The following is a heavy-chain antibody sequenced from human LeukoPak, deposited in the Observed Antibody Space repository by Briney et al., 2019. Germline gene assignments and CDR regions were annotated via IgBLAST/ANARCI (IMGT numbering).Heavy chain of an antibody. CDR2: LHVGGYT. Sequence: GGSLRLSCEASGLSVSSNRISWVRQAPGKGLEWIAVLHVGGYTDYAVSVQGRFTISRDSFKNTVYLHMNSLRVDDTAIYFCTKSDAPGPIWGQGTKVTISS. J-gene: IGHJ3*01. D-gene: IGHD2-21*01. CDR3: TKSDAPGPI. CDR1: GLSVSSNR. V-gene: IGHV3-53*01.